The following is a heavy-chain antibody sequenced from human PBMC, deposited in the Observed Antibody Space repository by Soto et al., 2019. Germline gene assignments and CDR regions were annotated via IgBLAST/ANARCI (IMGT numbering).Heavy chain of an antibody. D-gene: IGHD6-19*01. J-gene: IGHJ4*02. CDR1: GGSVSDKRW. V-gene: IGHV4-4*02. Sequence: SETLSLTCALSGGSVSDKRWWTWVRQTAGKGLEWIGETFRKGTTNYNAFLKSRVTISVDTSKNQFSLMLTSVTAADTAVYYCARDSSGWNFDYWGQGTLVTVSS. CDR2: TFRKGTT. CDR3: ARDSSGWNFDY.